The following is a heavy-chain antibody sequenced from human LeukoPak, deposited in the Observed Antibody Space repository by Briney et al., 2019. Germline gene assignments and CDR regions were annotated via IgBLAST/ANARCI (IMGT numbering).Heavy chain of an antibody. J-gene: IGHJ4*02. V-gene: IGHV3-30*18. D-gene: IGHD6-19*01. CDR2: ISYDGSNK. CDR1: GFTFSSYG. CDR3: AKVEVAVAPFDY. Sequence: GRSLRPSCAASGFTFSSYGMHWVRQAPGKGLEWVAVISYDGSNKYYADSVKGRFTISRDNSKNTLYLQMNSLRAEDTAVYYCAKVEVAVAPFDYWGQGTLVTVSS.